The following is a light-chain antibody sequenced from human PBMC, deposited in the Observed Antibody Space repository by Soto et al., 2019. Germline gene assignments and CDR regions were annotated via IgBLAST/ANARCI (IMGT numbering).Light chain of an antibody. Sequence: DTQMTQSPATLSASVVDRVTITFRASQSIGSWLAWYQQKPGKAPKLLIYKASTLKSGVPSRFSGSGSGTEFTLTISSLQPDDFATYYCQHYNSYSEEFGQGTKVDIK. V-gene: IGKV1-5*03. CDR2: KAS. CDR1: QSIGSW. J-gene: IGKJ1*01. CDR3: QHYNSYSEE.